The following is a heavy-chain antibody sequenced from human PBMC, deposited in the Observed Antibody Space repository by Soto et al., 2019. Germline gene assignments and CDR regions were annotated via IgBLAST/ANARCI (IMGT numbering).Heavy chain of an antibody. CDR1: GGSISSSSYY. CDR3: ARVVTVSDNWFDP. J-gene: IGHJ5*02. D-gene: IGHD4-17*01. Sequence: SETLSLTCTVSGGSISSSSYYWGWIRQPPGKGLEWIGSIYYSGSTYCNPSLKSRATISVDTSKNQFSLKLSSVTAADTAVYYCARVVTVSDNWFDPWGQGTLVTVS. CDR2: IYYSGST. V-gene: IGHV4-39*01.